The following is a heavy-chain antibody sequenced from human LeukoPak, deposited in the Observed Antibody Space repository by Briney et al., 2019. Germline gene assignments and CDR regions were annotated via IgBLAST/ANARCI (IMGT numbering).Heavy chain of an antibody. CDR1: GFNFRDHW. J-gene: IGHJ4*02. V-gene: IGHV3-7*03. CDR3: AKNNGWFHLAQ. CDR2: IKTDGSET. Sequence: GGSLRLSCAVSGFNFRDHWMDWVRQAPGEGLEWVGHIKTDGSETYYVDSLKGRFSISRDNTNNALYLQMNSLRVEDTAVYYCAKNNGWFHLAQWGQGTLVTVSS. D-gene: IGHD6-19*01.